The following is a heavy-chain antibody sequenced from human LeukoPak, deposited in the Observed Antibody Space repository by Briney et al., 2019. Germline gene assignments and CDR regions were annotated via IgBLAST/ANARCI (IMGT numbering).Heavy chain of an antibody. Sequence: GGSLRLSCAASGFTFSSYEMNWVRQAPGKGLEWVSYISSSGSTIYYADSVKGRSTISRDNAKNSLYLQMNSLRAEDTAVYYCTRYSYNSGPNDYWGQGILVTVSS. V-gene: IGHV3-48*03. CDR1: GFTFSSYE. J-gene: IGHJ4*02. CDR2: ISSSGSTI. D-gene: IGHD3-10*01. CDR3: TRYSYNSGPNDY.